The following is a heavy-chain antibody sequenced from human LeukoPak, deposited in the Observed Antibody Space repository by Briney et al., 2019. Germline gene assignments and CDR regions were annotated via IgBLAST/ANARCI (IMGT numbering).Heavy chain of an antibody. V-gene: IGHV3-33*01. CDR1: GFTFSFSTYG. D-gene: IGHD2-15*01. CDR3: ARVSCTGGSCKPYSYYDMDV. J-gene: IGHJ6*02. CDR2: IWYDGSDK. Sequence: GGSLRLSCAASGFTFSFSTYGMHWVRQAPGEGLEWVAIIWYDGSDKYYADSVKGRFTISRDNSKNTLYLQMNSLRAEDTAVYYCARVSCTGGSCKPYSYYDMDVWGQGTTVTASS.